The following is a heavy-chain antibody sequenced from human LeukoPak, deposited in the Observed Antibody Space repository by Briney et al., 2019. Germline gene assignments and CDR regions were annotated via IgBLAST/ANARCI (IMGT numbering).Heavy chain of an antibody. J-gene: IGHJ4*02. CDR1: GGSFSGYY. D-gene: IGHD6-19*01. V-gene: IGHV4-34*01. CDR3: ARGSGQGQWLVRGRRYFDY. CDR2: INHSGST. Sequence: SETLSLTCAVYGGSFSGYYWSWIRQPPGKGLEWIGEINHSGSTNYNPSLKSRVTISVDTSKNQFSLKLSSVTAAGTAVYYCARGSGQGQWLVRGRRYFDYWGQGTLVTVSS.